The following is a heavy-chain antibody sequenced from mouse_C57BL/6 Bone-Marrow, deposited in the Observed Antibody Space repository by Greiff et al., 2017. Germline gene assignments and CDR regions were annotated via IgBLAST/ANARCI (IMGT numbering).Heavy chain of an antibody. CDR2: IDPSDSYT. D-gene: IGHD1-1*01. CDR3: ERWGCYYYGRGFDY. J-gene: IGHJ2*01. V-gene: IGHV1-69*01. Sequence: QVQLQQPGAELVMPGASVKLSCKASGYTFTSYWMHWVKQRPGQGLEWIGEIDPSDSYTNYNQKFKGKSILTVDKSSSTAYMQLSSLTSEDSAVYYCERWGCYYYGRGFDYWGQGTTLTVSS. CDR1: GYTFTSYW.